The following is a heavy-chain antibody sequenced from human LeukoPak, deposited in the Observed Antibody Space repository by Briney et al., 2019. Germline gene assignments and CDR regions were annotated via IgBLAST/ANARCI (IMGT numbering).Heavy chain of an antibody. Sequence: NPGGSLRLSCAASGFTFSTFSMNWVRQAPGKGLEWVSSISGRSHYIFYADSVKGRFTISRDNAENSLYLLLNSLRVEDTAVYYCARGSTLGSCTSSSCHNWFDPWGQGTLVTVSS. J-gene: IGHJ5*02. CDR1: GFTFSTFS. CDR3: ARGSTLGSCTSSSCHNWFDP. D-gene: IGHD2-2*01. CDR2: ISGRSHYI. V-gene: IGHV3-21*01.